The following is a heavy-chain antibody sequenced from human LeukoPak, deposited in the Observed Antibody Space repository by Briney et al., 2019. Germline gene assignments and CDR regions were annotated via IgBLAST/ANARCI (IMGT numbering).Heavy chain of an antibody. CDR2: IYYSGST. CDR1: GGSISSGGYY. J-gene: IGHJ5*02. Sequence: SQTLSLTCTVSGGSISSGGYYWSWIRQHPGKGLEWIGFIYYSGSTYYNPSPKSRVTISIDTSKNQFSLKLSSVTAADTAVYYCARATGGAAAADFDPWGQGTLVTVSS. V-gene: IGHV4-31*03. D-gene: IGHD6-13*01. CDR3: ARATGGAAAADFDP.